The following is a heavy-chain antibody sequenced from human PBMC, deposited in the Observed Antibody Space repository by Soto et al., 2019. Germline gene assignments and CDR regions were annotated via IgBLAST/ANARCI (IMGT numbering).Heavy chain of an antibody. CDR2: ISGSGDST. Sequence: EEQLLESGGGLVQPGGSLRLSCAASGFTFSSYAMRWVRQAPVKGLEWVSAISGSGDSTYYADSVKGRFTISRDNSKNTLYLQMNSLRADDTAVYYCARRGSGSYYDYWGQGTLVTVSS. V-gene: IGHV3-23*01. CDR3: ARRGSGSYYDY. D-gene: IGHD1-26*01. J-gene: IGHJ4*02. CDR1: GFTFSSYA.